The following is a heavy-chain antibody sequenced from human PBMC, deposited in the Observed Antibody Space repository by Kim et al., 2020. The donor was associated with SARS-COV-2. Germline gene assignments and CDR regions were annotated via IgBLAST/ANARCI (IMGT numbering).Heavy chain of an antibody. CDR3: TTEGVPAEYYYYGMDV. Sequence: PVKGRFTISRNDSKNTLYPQMTSLKTEDTAVYYCTTEGVPAEYYYYGMDVWGQGTTVTVSS. V-gene: IGHV3-15*01. D-gene: IGHD2-2*01. J-gene: IGHJ6*02.